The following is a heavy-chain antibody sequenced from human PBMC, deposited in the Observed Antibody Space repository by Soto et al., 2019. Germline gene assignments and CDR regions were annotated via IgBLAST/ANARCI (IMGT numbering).Heavy chain of an antibody. CDR1: GGSISSYY. CDR3: ARGRKIGPYCSGGSCYSALRRWFDP. CDR2: IYYSGST. J-gene: IGHJ5*02. V-gene: IGHV4-59*01. Sequence: SETLSLTCTVSGGSISSYYWSWIRQPPGKGLEWIGYIYYSGSTNYNPSLKSRVTISVDTSKNQFSLKLSSVTAADTAVYYCARGRKIGPYCSGGSCYSALRRWFDPWGQGTLVTVSS. D-gene: IGHD2-15*01.